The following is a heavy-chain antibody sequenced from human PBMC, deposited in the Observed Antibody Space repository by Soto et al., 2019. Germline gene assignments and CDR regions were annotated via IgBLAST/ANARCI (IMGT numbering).Heavy chain of an antibody. CDR3: AKEADPITSGNYWYFDL. CDR2: ISYDGSNK. V-gene: IGHV3-30*18. Sequence: QVQLVESGGGVVQPGRSLRLSCAASGFTFSSYGMHWVRQAPGKGLEWVAVISYDGSNKYYADSVKGRFTISRDNSKNTLYLQMNSLRAEDTAVYYCAKEADPITSGNYWYFDLWGRGTLVTVSS. J-gene: IGHJ2*01. CDR1: GFTFSSYG. D-gene: IGHD3-10*01.